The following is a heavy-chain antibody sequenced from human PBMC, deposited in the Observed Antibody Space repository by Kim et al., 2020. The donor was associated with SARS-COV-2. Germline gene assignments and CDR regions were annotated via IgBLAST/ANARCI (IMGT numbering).Heavy chain of an antibody. CDR2: IYYSGST. CDR1: GGSVSSGSYY. Sequence: SETLSLTCTVSGGSVSSGSYYWSWIRQPPGKGLEWIGYIYYSGSTNYNPSLKSRVTISVDTSKNQFSLKLSSVTAADTAVYYCARETAASNYYFDYWGQGSLVSVCS. J-gene: IGHJ4*02. D-gene: IGHD4-4*01. V-gene: IGHV4-61*01. CDR3: ARETAASNYYFDY.